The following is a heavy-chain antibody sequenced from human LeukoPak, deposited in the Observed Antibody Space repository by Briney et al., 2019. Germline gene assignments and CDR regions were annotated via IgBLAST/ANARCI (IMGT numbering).Heavy chain of an antibody. CDR3: ARSSGSASSFFDF. CDR1: GYSFSTYW. J-gene: IGHJ4*02. D-gene: IGHD6-6*01. Sequence: GESLVPYFQVSGYSFSTYWIGWVRQMPGKGLEWMGIIYPGDSDTRYSPSFQGQVTISADKSISTAYLQWSGLKASDTAMYYCARSSGSASSFFDFWAQETLVTVSS. CDR2: IYPGDSDT. V-gene: IGHV5-51*01.